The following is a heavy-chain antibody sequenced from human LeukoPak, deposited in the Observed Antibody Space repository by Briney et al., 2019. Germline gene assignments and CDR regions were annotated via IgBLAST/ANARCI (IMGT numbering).Heavy chain of an antibody. CDR1: GYSFTNYW. J-gene: IGHJ3*02. D-gene: IGHD2-21*01. CDR2: IYPNNSNT. Sequence: PGESLQISCQASGYSFTNYWIGWVRQMPGKGLEWMGVIYPNNSNTKYSPSVQGQVTISVDQSIRTAYLQWSSLKASDTAIYYCARQAPFYIHIPGDDAFDIWGQGTMVTVSS. V-gene: IGHV5-51*01. CDR3: ARQAPFYIHIPGDDAFDI.